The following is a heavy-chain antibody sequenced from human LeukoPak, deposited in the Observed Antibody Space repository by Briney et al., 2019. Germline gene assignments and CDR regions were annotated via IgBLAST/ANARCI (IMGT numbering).Heavy chain of an antibody. J-gene: IGHJ6*02. CDR2: IYYSGST. Sequence: SETLSLTCTVSGGSISSYYWSWIRQPPGKGLEWRGYIYYSGSTNYNPSLKSRVTISVDKSKNQFSLKLSSVTAADTAVYYCAREGGNYYYYGMDVWGQGTTVTVSS. V-gene: IGHV4-59*01. D-gene: IGHD3-16*01. CDR1: GGSISSYY. CDR3: AREGGNYYYYGMDV.